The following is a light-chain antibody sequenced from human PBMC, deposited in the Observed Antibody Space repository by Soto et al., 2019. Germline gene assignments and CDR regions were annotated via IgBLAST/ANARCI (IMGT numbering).Light chain of an antibody. J-gene: IGKJ5*01. CDR1: QSVGNN. V-gene: IGKV3-15*01. Sequence: EIMMTQSPATLSVSPGERATLSCRASQSVGNNLAWYQQKPGQTPRLLIYYASTRATGIPARFSGSGSGTESTLTISGLQSEDFELYSCKQYNDWPPITFGQGTRLEIK. CDR3: KQYNDWPPIT. CDR2: YAS.